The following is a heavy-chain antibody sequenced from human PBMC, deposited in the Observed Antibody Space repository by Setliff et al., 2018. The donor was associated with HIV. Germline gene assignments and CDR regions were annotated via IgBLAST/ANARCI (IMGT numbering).Heavy chain of an antibody. D-gene: IGHD3-10*01. CDR2: IYPGDSDI. V-gene: IGHV5-51*01. J-gene: IGHJ5*02. CDR3: VRHVSSSAVFDP. Sequence: GESLKISCKGSGYSFNNYWIGWVRQMSGKGLEWMGIIYPGDSDIQYSPSLQGQVTISADKSISTAYLQWSSLKASDTAMYYCVRHVSSSAVFDPWGQGTPVTVSS. CDR1: GYSFNNYW.